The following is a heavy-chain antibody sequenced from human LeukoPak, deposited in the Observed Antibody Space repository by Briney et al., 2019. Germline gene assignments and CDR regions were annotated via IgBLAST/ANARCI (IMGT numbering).Heavy chain of an antibody. Sequence: SETLSLTCAVYGGSFSGYYWSWIRQPPGKGLEWIGEINHSGSTNYNPSLESRVTISVDTSKNQFSLKLSSVTAADTAVYYCARGWHSSSWAARDWGQGTLVTVSS. CDR3: ARGWHSSSWAARD. CDR2: INHSGST. CDR1: GGSFSGYY. J-gene: IGHJ4*02. V-gene: IGHV4-34*01. D-gene: IGHD6-13*01.